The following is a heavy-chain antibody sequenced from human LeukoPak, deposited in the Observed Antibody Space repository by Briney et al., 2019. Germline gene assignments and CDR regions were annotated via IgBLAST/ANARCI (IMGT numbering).Heavy chain of an antibody. CDR3: ARGSMVRGVINKYYYYYMDV. CDR2: ISAYNGNT. CDR1: GYTFTSYG. V-gene: IGHV1-18*01. J-gene: IGHJ6*03. D-gene: IGHD3-10*01. Sequence: ASVKVSCKASGYTFTSYGISWVRQAPGQGLEWMGWISAYNGNTNYAQKLQGRVTMTTDTSTSTAYMELRSLRSDDTAVYYCARGSMVRGVINKYYYYYMDVWGKGTTVTISS.